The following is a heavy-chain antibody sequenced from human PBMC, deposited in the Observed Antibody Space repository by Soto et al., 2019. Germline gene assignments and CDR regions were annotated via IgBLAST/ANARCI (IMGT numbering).Heavy chain of an antibody. CDR3: ARVVPGTTKIVVVPAAALDYYYYMDV. J-gene: IGHJ6*03. V-gene: IGHV4-31*03. D-gene: IGHD2-2*01. Sequence: QVQLQESGPGLVKPSQTLSLTCTVSGGSISSGGYYWSWIRQHPGKGLEWIGYIYYSGSTYYNRSLKSRVTISVDTSKNQFSLKLSSVTAADTAVYYCARVVPGTTKIVVVPAAALDYYYYMDVWGKGTTVTVSS. CDR2: IYYSGST. CDR1: GGSISSGGYY.